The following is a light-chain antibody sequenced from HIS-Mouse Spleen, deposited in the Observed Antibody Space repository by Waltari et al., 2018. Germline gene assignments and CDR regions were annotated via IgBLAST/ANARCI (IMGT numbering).Light chain of an antibody. CDR1: SSDVGGYNY. Sequence: QSALTQPASVSGSPGQSITIPCTGTSSDVGGYNYVPWYQQHPGKAPKLMIYDVSNRPSGVSNRLSGSKSGNTASLTISGLQAEDEADYYCSSYTSSSTRVFGGGTKLTVL. CDR3: SSYTSSSTRV. V-gene: IGLV2-14*03. CDR2: DVS. J-gene: IGLJ3*02.